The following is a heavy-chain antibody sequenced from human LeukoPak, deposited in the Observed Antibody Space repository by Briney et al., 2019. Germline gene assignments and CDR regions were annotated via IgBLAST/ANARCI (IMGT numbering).Heavy chain of an antibody. CDR3: ARDHRGFDP. J-gene: IGHJ5*02. CDR1: GGSFSGYY. CDR2: INHSGST. V-gene: IGHV4-34*01. Sequence: SETLSLTCAVYGGSFSGYYWSWIRQPPGKGLEWIGEINHSGSTNYNPSLKSRVTISVDTSKNQFSLKLSSVTAADTAVYYCARDHRGFDPWGQETLVTVSS.